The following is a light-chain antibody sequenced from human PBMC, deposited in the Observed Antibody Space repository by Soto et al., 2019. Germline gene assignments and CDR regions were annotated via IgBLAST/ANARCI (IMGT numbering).Light chain of an antibody. CDR3: QQYNNWPRT. Sequence: ERVMTQSPSTVSVSPPERSTLSCRASQSVNSNLAWYQQKAGQAPRLLIYGTSTRATGTPARFSGSGSGTDFTLTISSLQFEDFAVYYCQQYNNWPRTFGQGTKVDIK. CDR1: QSVNSN. CDR2: GTS. V-gene: IGKV3-15*01. J-gene: IGKJ1*01.